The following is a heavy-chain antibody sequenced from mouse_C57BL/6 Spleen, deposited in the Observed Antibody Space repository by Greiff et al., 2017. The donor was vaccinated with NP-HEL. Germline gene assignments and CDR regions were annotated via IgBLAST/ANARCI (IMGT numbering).Heavy chain of an antibody. CDR3: ARGRGITTVEY. CDR2: IDPSDSYT. CDR1: GYTFTSYW. D-gene: IGHD1-1*01. Sequence: QVQLQQPGAELVKPGASVKLSCKASGYTFTSYWMQWVKQRPGQGLEWIGEIDPSDSYTNSNQKFKGKATLTVDTSSSTAYMQLSSLTSEDSAVYYCARGRGITTVEYWGQGTTLTVSS. V-gene: IGHV1-50*01. J-gene: IGHJ2*01.